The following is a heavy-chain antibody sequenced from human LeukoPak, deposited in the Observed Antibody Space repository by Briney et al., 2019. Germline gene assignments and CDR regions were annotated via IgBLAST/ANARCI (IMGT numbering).Heavy chain of an antibody. V-gene: IGHV1-2*02. CDR2: INPNSGGT. CDR1: GYTFTGYY. Sequence: GASVKVSCKASGYTFTGYYIHWVRQAPGQGLEWMGWINPNSGGTNYAQRFQGRVTMTRDTSISTAYMELSRLRSDDTAVYYCAREDYTSSSFDYWGQGALVTVCS. CDR3: AREDYTSSSFDY. J-gene: IGHJ4*02. D-gene: IGHD6-13*01.